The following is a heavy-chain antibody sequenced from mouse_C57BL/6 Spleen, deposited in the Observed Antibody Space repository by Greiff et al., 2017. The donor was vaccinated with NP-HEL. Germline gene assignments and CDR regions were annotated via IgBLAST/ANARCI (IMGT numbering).Heavy chain of an antibody. CDR3: ARDLGYDGSSYWYFDV. Sequence: EVQLVESEGGLVQPGSSMKLSCTASGFTFSDYYMAWVRQVPEKGLEWVANINYDGSSTYYLDSLKSRFIISRDNAKNILYLQMSSLKSEDTATYYCARDLGYDGSSYWYFDVWGTGTTVTVSS. J-gene: IGHJ1*03. D-gene: IGHD1-1*01. CDR1: GFTFSDYY. CDR2: INYDGSST. V-gene: IGHV5-16*01.